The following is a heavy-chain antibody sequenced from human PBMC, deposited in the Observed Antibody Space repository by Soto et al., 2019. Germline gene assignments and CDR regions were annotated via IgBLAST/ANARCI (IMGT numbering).Heavy chain of an antibody. D-gene: IGHD6-13*01. Sequence: QVQLVESGGGVVQPGTSLRLSCAASGFTFNNYGMHWVRQAPGTGLEWVAAISNDGSDKYYADSVKGRLTISRDNSKNTLYLLMDSLRAEDTAVYYCAKDQGIAASHGIDWGQGTMVTVSS. V-gene: IGHV3-30*18. J-gene: IGHJ3*01. CDR1: GFTFNNYG. CDR2: ISNDGSDK. CDR3: AKDQGIAASHGID.